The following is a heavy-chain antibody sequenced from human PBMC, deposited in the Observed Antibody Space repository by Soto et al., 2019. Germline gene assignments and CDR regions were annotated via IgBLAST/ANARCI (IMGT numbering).Heavy chain of an antibody. J-gene: IGHJ4*02. D-gene: IGHD3-22*01. V-gene: IGHV4-4*02. CDR1: GGSIRSSNW. CDR3: ARVVWQDSSGYYYYFDY. CDR2: IYHSGST. Sequence: SETLSLTCAVSGGSIRSSNWWSWVRQPPGKGLEWIGEIYHSGSTNYNPSLKSRVTISVDKSKNQFSLKLSSVTAADTAVYYCARVVWQDSSGYYYYFDYWGQGTLVTVSS.